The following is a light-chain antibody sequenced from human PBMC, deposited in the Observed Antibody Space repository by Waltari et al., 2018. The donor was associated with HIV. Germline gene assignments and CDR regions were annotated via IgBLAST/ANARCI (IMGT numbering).Light chain of an antibody. J-gene: IGLJ3*02. CDR3: AAWDDSLSGHWV. CDR1: SSNIGNNF. Sequence: QSVLTQPPSASVTPGQRVTISCSGGSSNIGNNFVYWYQQFPGTAPKVLIYRNNQRPSGVPDRFSGSKSGTSASLAISGLRSEDEADYYCAAWDDSLSGHWVFGGGTKVTVL. V-gene: IGLV1-47*01. CDR2: RNN.